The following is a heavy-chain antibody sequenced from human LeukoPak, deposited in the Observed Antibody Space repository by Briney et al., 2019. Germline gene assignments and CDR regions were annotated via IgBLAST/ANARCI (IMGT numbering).Heavy chain of an antibody. CDR1: GYTFSSYA. Sequence: GGSLRLSCAASGYTFSSYAMSWVRQAPGKGLEWVSAISGSGGSTYYADSVKGRFTISRDNSKNTLYLQMNSLRAEDTAVYYCAKVSSSGWSLFDYWGQGTLVTVSS. CDR2: ISGSGGST. V-gene: IGHV3-23*01. CDR3: AKVSSSGWSLFDY. J-gene: IGHJ4*02. D-gene: IGHD6-19*01.